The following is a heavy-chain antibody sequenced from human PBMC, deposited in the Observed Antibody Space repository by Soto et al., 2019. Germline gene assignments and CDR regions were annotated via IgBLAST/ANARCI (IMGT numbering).Heavy chain of an antibody. CDR3: SKGLVGYSFDY. V-gene: IGHV3-23*01. Sequence: EVQLLESGGGLVQPGGSLRLSCAASGFTFSSNDMTWVRQAPGKGLEYVSAISDSGSSTYYADSVKGRFTISRDNCQNAMYLKLAIRRAEDKDLDYCSKGLVGYSFDYWGQGTLVTVSS. D-gene: IGHD2-8*02. CDR1: GFTFSSND. CDR2: ISDSGSST. J-gene: IGHJ4*02.